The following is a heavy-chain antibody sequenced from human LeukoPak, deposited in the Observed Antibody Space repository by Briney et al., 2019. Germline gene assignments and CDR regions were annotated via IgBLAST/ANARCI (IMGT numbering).Heavy chain of an antibody. CDR1: GFTFSNYA. Sequence: GGSLRLSCAASGFTFSNYAMSWVRQAPGKGLEWVSTISGSGSTTYYADSVKGRFSISRDNSNNRLYLQMNSPRAEDTAVYYCAKISSGWDMNWGQGTLVTVSS. J-gene: IGHJ4*02. CDR2: ISGSGSTT. D-gene: IGHD6-19*01. CDR3: AKISSGWDMN. V-gene: IGHV3-23*01.